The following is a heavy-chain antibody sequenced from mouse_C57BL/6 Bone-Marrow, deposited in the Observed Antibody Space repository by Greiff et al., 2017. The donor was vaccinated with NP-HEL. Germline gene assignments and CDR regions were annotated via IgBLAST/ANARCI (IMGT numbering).Heavy chain of an antibody. D-gene: IGHD1-1*01. V-gene: IGHV1-64*01. J-gene: IGHJ4*01. CDR1: GYTFTSYW. CDR2: IHPNSGST. CDR3: ARERNYYGSSFYYAMDY. Sequence: VQLQQPGAELVKPGASVKLSCKASGYTFTSYWMHWVKQRPGQGLEWIGMIHPNSGSTNYNEKFKSKATLTVDKSSSTAYMQLSSLTSEDSAVYYGARERNYYGSSFYYAMDYWGQGTSVTVSS.